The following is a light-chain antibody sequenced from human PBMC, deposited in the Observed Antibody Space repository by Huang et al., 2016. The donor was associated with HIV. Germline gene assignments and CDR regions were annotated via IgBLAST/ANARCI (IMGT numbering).Light chain of an antibody. CDR2: GAS. CDR1: QNISNY. CDR3: QQCSSTPLFT. Sequence: DIEMTQSPPSLSASVGDRVTITCRASQNISNYLNWYQHKPGKVPKLQIYGASTLHSGVPSRFSGSGSGTHFTLTITSLQPEDFAIYYCQQCSSTPLFTFGPGTKVDMK. V-gene: IGKV1-39*01. J-gene: IGKJ3*01.